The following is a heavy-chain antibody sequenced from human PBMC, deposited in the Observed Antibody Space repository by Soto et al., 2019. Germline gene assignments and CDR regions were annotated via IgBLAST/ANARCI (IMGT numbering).Heavy chain of an antibody. D-gene: IGHD6-13*01. CDR2: INHSGST. CDR1: GGSFSGYY. Sequence: SETLSLTCAVYGGSFSGYYWSWIRQPPGKGLEWIGEINHSGSTNYNPSLKSRVTISVDTSKNQFSLKLSSVTAADTAVYYCARGDRAARSWEERAYYYGMDVWGQGTTVT. CDR3: ARGDRAARSWEERAYYYGMDV. J-gene: IGHJ6*02. V-gene: IGHV4-34*01.